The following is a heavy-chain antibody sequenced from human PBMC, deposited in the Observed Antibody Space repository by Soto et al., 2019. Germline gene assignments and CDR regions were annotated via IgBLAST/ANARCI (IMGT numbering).Heavy chain of an antibody. CDR3: ARRWGYYDILTGYRTIDAFDI. J-gene: IGHJ3*02. CDR2: INPNSGGT. V-gene: IGHV1-2*04. Sequence: ASVKVSCKASGYTFTGYYMHWVRQAPGQGLEWMGWINPNSGGTNYAQKFQGWVTMTRDTSISTAYMELSRLRSEDTAVYYCARRWGYYDILTGYRTIDAFDIWGQGTMVTVSS. D-gene: IGHD3-9*01. CDR1: GYTFTGYY.